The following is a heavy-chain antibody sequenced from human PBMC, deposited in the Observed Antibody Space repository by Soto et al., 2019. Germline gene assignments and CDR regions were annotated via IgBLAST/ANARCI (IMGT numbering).Heavy chain of an antibody. CDR3: ARDLFHGSIDY. V-gene: IGHV3-30-3*01. J-gene: IGHJ4*02. CDR1: GFTFSSYA. CDR2: ISYDGSNK. Sequence: GGSLRLSCAASGFTFSSYAMHWVRQAPGKGLEWVAVISYDGSNKYYADSVKGRFTISRDNSKNTLYLQMNSLRAEDTAVYYCARDLFHGSIDYRGQGTLVTVSS.